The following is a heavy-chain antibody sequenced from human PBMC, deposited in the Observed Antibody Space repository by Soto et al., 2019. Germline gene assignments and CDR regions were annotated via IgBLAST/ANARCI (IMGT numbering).Heavy chain of an antibody. CDR1: GYTFSTYG. Sequence: QGQLVQSGAEVKKPGAPVKVSCKASGYTFSTYGVSWVRQAPGQGLEWMGWITVSNGNTNYIDNLQGRVTMTTDTSTTTAYMELWRLRSDDTAVYYCARSYSYGSYWYFDDWGQGTLVIVSS. V-gene: IGHV1-18*04. D-gene: IGHD5-18*01. CDR3: ARSYSYGSYWYFDD. J-gene: IGHJ4*02. CDR2: ITVSNGNT.